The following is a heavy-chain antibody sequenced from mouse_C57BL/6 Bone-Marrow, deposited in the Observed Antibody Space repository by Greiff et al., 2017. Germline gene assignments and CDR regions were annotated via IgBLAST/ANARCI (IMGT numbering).Heavy chain of an antibody. V-gene: IGHV1-72*01. Sequence: QVQLQQPGAELVKPGASVKLSCKASGYTFTSYWMHWVKQRPGRGLGWIGRIDPNSGGTKYNEKFKSKAPLTVDKPSSTAYMQLSRLTSEDSAVYYCARSRWLLPYYFDYWGQGTTLTVSS. J-gene: IGHJ2*01. CDR2: IDPNSGGT. CDR1: GYTFTSYW. D-gene: IGHD2-3*01. CDR3: ARSRWLLPYYFDY.